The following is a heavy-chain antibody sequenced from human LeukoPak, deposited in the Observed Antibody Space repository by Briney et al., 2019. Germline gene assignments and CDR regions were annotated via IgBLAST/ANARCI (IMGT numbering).Heavy chain of an antibody. V-gene: IGHV4-4*07. Sequence: SETLSLACTVSGGSISTNYWTWIRQPAGRGLEWIGRVSASGNTRYNPSLESRVTMSVDTSKNQFSLSLTSVTAADTAVYFCASYFASRSSRFDYWGQGALVTVSS. CDR1: GGSISTNY. CDR3: ASYFASRSSRFDY. J-gene: IGHJ4*02. CDR2: VSASGNT. D-gene: IGHD3-10*01.